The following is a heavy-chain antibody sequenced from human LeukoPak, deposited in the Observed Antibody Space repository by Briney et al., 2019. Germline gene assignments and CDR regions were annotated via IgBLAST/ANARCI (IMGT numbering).Heavy chain of an antibody. CDR1: GFTFSTYG. D-gene: IGHD3-10*02. Sequence: GGSLRLSCAASGFTFSTYGMHWVRQAPGKGLEWVAVISYDGSEKYYVDSVKGRFTISRDNAKNSLYLQMNSLRAEDTAVYYCAELGITMIGGVWGKGTTVTISS. J-gene: IGHJ6*04. CDR2: ISYDGSEK. CDR3: AELGITMIGGV. V-gene: IGHV3-30*18.